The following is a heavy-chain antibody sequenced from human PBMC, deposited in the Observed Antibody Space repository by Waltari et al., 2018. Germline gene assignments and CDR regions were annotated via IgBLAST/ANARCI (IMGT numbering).Heavy chain of an antibody. CDR1: GFTFSSYG. J-gene: IGHJ6*03. CDR3: AKVDRQQLVPGYYYYMDV. Sequence: QVQLVESGGGVVQPGGSLRLSCAASGFTFSSYGMHWVRQAPGKGLEWVAFIRYDGSNKYYADSVKGRLTISRDNSKNTLYLQMNSLRAEDTAVYYCAKVDRQQLVPGYYYYMDVWGKGTTVTISS. V-gene: IGHV3-30*02. D-gene: IGHD6-13*01. CDR2: IRYDGSNK.